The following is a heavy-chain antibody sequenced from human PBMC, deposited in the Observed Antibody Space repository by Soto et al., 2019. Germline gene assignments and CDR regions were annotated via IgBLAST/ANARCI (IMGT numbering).Heavy chain of an antibody. V-gene: IGHV2-70*01. CDR2: IDWDDDK. CDR1: GFSLSTSGMC. CDR3: ARMTNSGIFGVGYTHFDY. J-gene: IGHJ4*02. Sequence: SGPTLVKPTQTLTLTCTFSGFSLSTSGMCVSWIRQPPGKALEWLALIDWDDDKYYSTSLKTRLTISKDTSKNQVVLTMTNMDPVDTATYYCARMTNSGIFGVGYTHFDYWGQGTLVTVSS. D-gene: IGHD3-3*01.